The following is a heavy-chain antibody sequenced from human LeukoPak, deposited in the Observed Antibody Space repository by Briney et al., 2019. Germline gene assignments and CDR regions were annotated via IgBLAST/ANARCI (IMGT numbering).Heavy chain of an antibody. CDR2: IYHAGST. Sequence: AETLSLTCAVSGGSISSSNWWRWSRQSPGKGLGWIGYIYHAGSTSYSPSLKGRVTISADPSQNQFSLKLSSVTAAATAVYYRAREALNMVRGVIPKEAWGWFDPCGQGTLPTVSS. D-gene: IGHD3-10*01. CDR3: AREALNMVRGVIPKEAWGWFDP. J-gene: IGHJ5*02. V-gene: IGHV4-59*13. CDR1: GGSISSSNW.